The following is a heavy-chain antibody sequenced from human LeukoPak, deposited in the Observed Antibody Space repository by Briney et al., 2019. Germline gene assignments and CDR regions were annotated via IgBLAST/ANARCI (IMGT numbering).Heavy chain of an antibody. CDR3: AKSALEWATFFDY. Sequence: GGSLRLSCAASGFTFSSYAKSWVRQAPGKGLDRVSTITDNGGSTYYADSVKGRFTISRDNSKNTLYLQMNSLRVEDTAVYFCAKSALEWATFFDYWGQGTLVTVSS. CDR2: ITDNGGST. D-gene: IGHD2-8*01. J-gene: IGHJ4*02. CDR1: GFTFSSYA. V-gene: IGHV3-23*01.